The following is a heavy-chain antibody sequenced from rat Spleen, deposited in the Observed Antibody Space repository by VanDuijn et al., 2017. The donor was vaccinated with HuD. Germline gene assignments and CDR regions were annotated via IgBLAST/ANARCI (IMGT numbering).Heavy chain of an antibody. CDR1: GFSFGDYD. Sequence: EVQLVESGGGLVQPGRSLKFSCAASGFSFGDYDMAWVRQAPTKGLEWVAYISAGGDNTYYRDSVKGRFTISRDNAKSTLYLQLDSLRSEDTATYYCTTDTFYDGTYYPGGFDYWGQGVMVTVSS. D-gene: IGHD1-12*02. CDR3: TTDTFYDGTYYPGGFDY. J-gene: IGHJ2*01. V-gene: IGHV5S23*01. CDR2: ISAGGDNT.